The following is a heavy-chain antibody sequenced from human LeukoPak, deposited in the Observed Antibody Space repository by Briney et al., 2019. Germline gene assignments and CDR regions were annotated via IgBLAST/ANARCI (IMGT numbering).Heavy chain of an antibody. Sequence: SETLSLTCTVSGGSISSSGYYWGWIRQPPGKRLEWIGSIYYSGSTYYNQSLKSRVTISVDTSKNQFSLKLSSVTAADTAVYYCARTVMYYYDSSAGNWFDPWGQGTLVTVSS. V-gene: IGHV4-39*01. CDR2: IYYSGST. CDR1: GGSISSSGYY. J-gene: IGHJ5*02. CDR3: ARTVMYYYDSSAGNWFDP. D-gene: IGHD3-22*01.